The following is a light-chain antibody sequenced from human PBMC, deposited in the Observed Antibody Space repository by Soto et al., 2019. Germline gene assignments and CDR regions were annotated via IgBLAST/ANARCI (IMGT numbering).Light chain of an antibody. CDR3: QQRSSWPRT. CDR1: QSVSNN. J-gene: IGKJ1*01. Sequence: ELVLTQSPATLSFSPGEGATLSCRASQSVSNNLAWYQQKTGQAPRFLIYGVSSRATGIPARFSGSGSGTDLSLTIRGLKPEDFAVYYCQQRSSWPRTFGPGTKVDIK. V-gene: IGKV3-11*01. CDR2: GVS.